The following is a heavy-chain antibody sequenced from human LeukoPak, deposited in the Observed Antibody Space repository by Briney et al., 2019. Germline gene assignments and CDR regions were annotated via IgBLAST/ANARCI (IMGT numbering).Heavy chain of an antibody. CDR1: GCTFTSYY. J-gene: IGHJ6*02. V-gene: IGHV1-46*01. CDR2: INPSGGST. CDR3: ARSPHDYGDYGYYYYGMDV. D-gene: IGHD4-17*01. Sequence: GASVKVSCKASGCTFTSYYMHWVRQAPGQGLEWMGIINPSGGSTSYAQKFQGRVTMTRDTSTSTVYMELSSLRSEDTAVYYCARSPHDYGDYGYYYYGMDVWGQGTTVTVSS.